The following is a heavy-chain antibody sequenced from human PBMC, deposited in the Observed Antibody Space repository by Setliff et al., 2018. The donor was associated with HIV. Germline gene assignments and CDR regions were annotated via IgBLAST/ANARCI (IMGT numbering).Heavy chain of an antibody. CDR1: GYSISSGYY. CDR2: IYHSGST. J-gene: IGHJ3*02. V-gene: IGHV4-38-2*01. D-gene: IGHD6-13*01. Sequence: SETLSLTCAVSGYSISSGYYWGWIRQPPGKGLEWIGSIYHSGSTNYNPSLKSRVTISVDTSKNQFSLKLSSVTAADTAVYYCARHSSAAANDAFDIWGQGTMVTVSS. CDR3: ARHSSAAANDAFDI.